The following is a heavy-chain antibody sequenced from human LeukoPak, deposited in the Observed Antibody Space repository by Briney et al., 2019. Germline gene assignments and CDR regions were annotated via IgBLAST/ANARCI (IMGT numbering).Heavy chain of an antibody. CDR1: GFTFSSYS. D-gene: IGHD3-3*01. CDR2: ISSSSSYI. V-gene: IGHV3-21*01. J-gene: IGHJ3*02. Sequence: GGSLRLSCAASGFTFSSYSMNWVRQAPGKGLEWVSSISSSSSYIYYADSVKGRFTISRDNAKNSLYLQMNSLRAEDTAVYYCAKCITIFGVGDAFDIWGQGTMVTVSS. CDR3: AKCITIFGVGDAFDI.